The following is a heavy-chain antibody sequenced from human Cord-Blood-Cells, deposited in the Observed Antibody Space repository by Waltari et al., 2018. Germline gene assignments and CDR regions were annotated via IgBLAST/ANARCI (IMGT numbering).Heavy chain of an antibody. J-gene: IGHJ4*02. V-gene: IGHV3-23*01. CDR1: GFTFSSYA. Sequence: EVQLLESGGGLVQPGGSLRLSCAASGFTFSSYARSWVRQAPGKGLEWVSAISGSGGSTYDADAGKGRFTISRDNSKNTLYLQMNSLRAEDTAVYYCAKRMTTMVRGVTDYWGQGTLVTVSS. D-gene: IGHD3-10*01. CDR2: ISGSGGST. CDR3: AKRMTTMVRGVTDY.